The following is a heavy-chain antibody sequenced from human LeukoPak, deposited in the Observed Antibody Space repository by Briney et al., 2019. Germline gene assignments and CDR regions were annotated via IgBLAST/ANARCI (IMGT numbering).Heavy chain of an antibody. CDR1: GYTFTSYG. Sequence: GASVKVSCKASGYTFTSYGISWVRQAPGQGLEWMGWISAYNGNTNYAQKLQGRVTMTTDTSTSTAYMELRSLRSDDTAVYYYARVTGDRRVPAAMSYWGQGTLVTVSS. CDR3: ARVTGDRRVPAAMSY. CDR2: ISAYNGNT. J-gene: IGHJ4*02. D-gene: IGHD2-2*01. V-gene: IGHV1-18*01.